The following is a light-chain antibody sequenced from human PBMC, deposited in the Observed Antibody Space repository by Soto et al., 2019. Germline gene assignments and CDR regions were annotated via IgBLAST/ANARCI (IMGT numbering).Light chain of an antibody. CDR3: SSYAGSGVYV. CDR1: SSDVGGYNY. V-gene: IGLV2-8*01. J-gene: IGLJ1*01. Sequence: QSALTQPPSASGSPGQSVTISCTGTSSDVGGYNYVSWYQQHPGKAPKLMIYDVSKRPSGVPDRFSGSKSGNTASLTVSGLQAEDEADYYCSSYAGSGVYVFGTGTKVTVL. CDR2: DVS.